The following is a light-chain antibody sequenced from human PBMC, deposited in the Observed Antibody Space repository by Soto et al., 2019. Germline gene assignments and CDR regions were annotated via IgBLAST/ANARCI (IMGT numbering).Light chain of an antibody. V-gene: IGLV2-14*01. J-gene: IGLJ1*01. CDR3: SSYTSSSTLPV. CDR1: SSDVGGYNY. Sequence: QSALTQPASVSGSPGQSITISYTGTSSDVGGYNYVSWYQQHPGKAPKLMIYDVSNRPSGVSNRFSGSKSGNTASLTISGLQSEDEADYYCSSYTSSSTLPVFRTGTKLTVL. CDR2: DVS.